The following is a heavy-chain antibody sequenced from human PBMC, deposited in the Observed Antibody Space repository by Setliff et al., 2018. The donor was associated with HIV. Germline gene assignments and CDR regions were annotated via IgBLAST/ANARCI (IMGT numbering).Heavy chain of an antibody. CDR1: GYTFTSYY. D-gene: IGHD3-22*01. V-gene: IGHV1-46*01. Sequence: ASVKVSCKASGYTFTSYYMHWVRQAPGQGLEWMGIINPSGGSTSYAQKFQGRVTMTRDTSTSTVYMELSSLRSEDTAVYYCARDGWLPYYYYGMDVWGQGTTVTSP. J-gene: IGHJ6*02. CDR3: ARDGWLPYYYYGMDV. CDR2: INPSGGST.